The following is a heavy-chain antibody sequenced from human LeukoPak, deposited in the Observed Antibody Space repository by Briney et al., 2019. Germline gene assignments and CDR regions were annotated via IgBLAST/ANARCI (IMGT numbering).Heavy chain of an antibody. Sequence: ASVKVSCKASGYTFTNYDINWVRRATGQGLEWMGWMNPNSGNTGYAQKFQGRVTMTRDTSTSTVYMELSSLRSEDTAVYYCAREPRGYDILTGNYYYGMDVWGQGTTVTVSS. CDR1: GYTFTNYD. J-gene: IGHJ6*02. V-gene: IGHV1-8*01. CDR2: MNPNSGNT. CDR3: AREPRGYDILTGNYYYGMDV. D-gene: IGHD3-9*01.